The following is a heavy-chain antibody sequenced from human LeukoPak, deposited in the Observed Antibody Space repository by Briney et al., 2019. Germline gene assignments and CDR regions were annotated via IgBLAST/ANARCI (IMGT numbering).Heavy chain of an antibody. J-gene: IGHJ3*02. V-gene: IGHV3-74*01. CDR2: INSDGSST. CDR3: ARARPRQNYYDSSGYYHNAFDI. CDR1: GFTFSSYW. D-gene: IGHD3-22*01. Sequence: PGGSLRLSCAASGFTFSSYWMHWVRQAPGKGLVWVSRINSDGSSTGYADSVKGRFTISRDNSKNTLYLQMNSLRAEDTAVYYCARARPRQNYYDSSGYYHNAFDIWGQGTMVTVSS.